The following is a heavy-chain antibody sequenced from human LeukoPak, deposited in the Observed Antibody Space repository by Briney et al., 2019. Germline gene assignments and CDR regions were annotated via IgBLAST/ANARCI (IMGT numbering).Heavy chain of an antibody. D-gene: IGHD4-17*01. J-gene: IGHJ4*02. Sequence: GGSLRLSCAASGFTFSNYWMTWVRQAPGKGLEWVANINRDGSERYYADSVKGRFTISRDNSKNTLYLQMNSLRAEDTAVYYCAKSGGGDYHFDYWGQGTLVTVSS. V-gene: IGHV3-7*01. CDR1: GFTFSNYW. CDR3: AKSGGGDYHFDY. CDR2: INRDGSER.